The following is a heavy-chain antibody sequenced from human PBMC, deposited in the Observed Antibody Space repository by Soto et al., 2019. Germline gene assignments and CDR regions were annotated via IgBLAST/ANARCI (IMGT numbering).Heavy chain of an antibody. CDR2: ISGSGGST. CDR1: GFTFSSYA. CDR3: QRWFGESLDAFDI. Sequence: EVQLLESGGGLVQPGGSLRLSCAASGFTFSSYAMSWVRQAPGKGLEWVSAISGSGGSTYYADSVKGRFTISRVNSKNTLYLQMNSRRAEDTAVSYCQRWFGESLDAFDIWGQGTMVTVSS. D-gene: IGHD3-10*01. V-gene: IGHV3-23*01. J-gene: IGHJ3*02.